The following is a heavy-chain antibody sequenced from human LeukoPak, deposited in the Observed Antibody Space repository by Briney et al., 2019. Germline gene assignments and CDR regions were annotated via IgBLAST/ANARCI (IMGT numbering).Heavy chain of an antibody. V-gene: IGHV4-61*02. D-gene: IGHD3-10*01. J-gene: IGHJ5*02. CDR3: ARGQSGVRGANVPNLMGFDP. CDR1: GVSISSGSYY. CDR2: IHTSGNT. Sequence: SQTLSLTCTVSGVSISSGSYYWSWIRQPAGKGLEWIGRIHTSGNTNYNPSLKSRVTISIDTSKNQISLILSSVTAADTAVYFCARGQSGVRGANVPNLMGFDPWGQGTLVIVFS.